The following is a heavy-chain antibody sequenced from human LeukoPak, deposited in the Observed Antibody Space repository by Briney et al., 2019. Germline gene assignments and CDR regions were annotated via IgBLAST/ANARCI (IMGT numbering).Heavy chain of an antibody. D-gene: IGHD3-16*01. CDR1: GLTFINFG. V-gene: IGHV3-74*01. Sequence: GGSLRLSCAASGLTFINFGMAWVRQAPGKGLEWVSRINGDGSSTSYADSVKGRFTISRDNAKNTLYLQMNSLRAEDSAVYYCASAYYHYYFDYWGQGTLVTVSS. J-gene: IGHJ4*02. CDR2: INGDGSST. CDR3: ASAYYHYYFDY.